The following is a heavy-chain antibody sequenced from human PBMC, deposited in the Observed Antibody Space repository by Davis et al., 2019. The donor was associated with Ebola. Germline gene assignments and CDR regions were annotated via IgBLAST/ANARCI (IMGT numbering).Heavy chain of an antibody. D-gene: IGHD6-13*01. V-gene: IGHV1-2*02. J-gene: IGHJ3*02. Sequence: ASVKVSCKASGYTFTGYYMHWVRQAPGQGLEWMGWINPNSGGTNYAQKFQGRVTMTRDTSISTAYMELSRLRSDDTAVYYCARHRVAAAGGAFDIWGQGTIVTVSS. CDR3: ARHRVAAAGGAFDI. CDR2: INPNSGGT. CDR1: GYTFTGYY.